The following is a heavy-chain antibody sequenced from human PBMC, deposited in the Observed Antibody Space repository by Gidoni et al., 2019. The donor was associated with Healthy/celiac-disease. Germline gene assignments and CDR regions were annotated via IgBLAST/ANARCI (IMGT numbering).Heavy chain of an antibody. J-gene: IGHJ4*02. V-gene: IGHV4-31*03. CDR3: ARGSRPYVYDILTGYAYYFDY. CDR2: IYYSGST. Sequence: QVQLQESGPGLVQPSQTLSLTCTVSGGSISRGGYYWSWIRQHPGKGLEWIGYIYYSGSTYYNPSLKSRVTISVDTSKNQFSLKLSSVTAADTAVYYCARGSRPYVYDILTGYAYYFDYWGQGTLVTVSS. CDR1: GGSISRGGYY. D-gene: IGHD3-9*01.